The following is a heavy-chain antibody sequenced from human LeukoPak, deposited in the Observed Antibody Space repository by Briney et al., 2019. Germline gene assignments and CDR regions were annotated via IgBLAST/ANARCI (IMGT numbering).Heavy chain of an antibody. Sequence: GGSLGLSCAASGFTFSSYAMSWVRQAPGKGLEWVSTISDSGSSTYFADSVKGRFAISRDNSKYTLYLQMNSLRAEDTAVYYCAKDLGNSGSSSDWGQGTLVTVSS. CDR3: AKDLGNSGSSSD. J-gene: IGHJ4*02. V-gene: IGHV3-23*01. D-gene: IGHD1-26*01. CDR2: ISDSGSST. CDR1: GFTFSSYA.